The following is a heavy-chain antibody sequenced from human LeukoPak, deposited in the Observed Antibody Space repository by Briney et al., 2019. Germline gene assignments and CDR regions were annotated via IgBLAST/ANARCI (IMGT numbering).Heavy chain of an antibody. CDR1: GASVSSSH. J-gene: IGHJ4*02. Sequence: PAETLSLTCVVSGASVSSSHGNWVRHLPGKRLEWIGCLAYTGKTDYNPSLTSRVTISLDTSKNQVSLKLRSVTAADTAVYYCSEGYFEPFAHWGQGILVTVSS. V-gene: IGHV4-59*02. CDR2: LAYTGKT. D-gene: IGHD2/OR15-2a*01. CDR3: SEGYFEPFAH.